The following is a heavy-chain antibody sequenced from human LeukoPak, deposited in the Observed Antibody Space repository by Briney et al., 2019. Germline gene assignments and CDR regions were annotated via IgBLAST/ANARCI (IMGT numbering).Heavy chain of an antibody. CDR2: IYYSGST. V-gene: IGHV4-39*01. CDR3: ARQYTGIDY. D-gene: IGHD2-2*02. CDR1: GGSISSSSYY. J-gene: IGHJ4*02. Sequence: SETLSLTCTVSGGSISSSSYYWGWIRQPPGKGLEWIGSIYYSGSTYYNPSLKSRVTISVDTSKNQFSLKLSSVTATDTAVFYCARQYTGIDYWGQGTLVTDSS.